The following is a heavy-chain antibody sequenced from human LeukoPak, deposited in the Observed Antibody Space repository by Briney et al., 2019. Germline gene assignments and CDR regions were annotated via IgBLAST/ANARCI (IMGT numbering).Heavy chain of an antibody. CDR1: GLNFSSRW. CDR2: IKEDGSEK. J-gene: IGHJ4*02. CDR3: ARDSGWWRFDF. Sequence: GGSLRLSCAASGLNFSSRWVNWVRQAPGQGLEWVASIKEDGSEKHYVDSVKSRFTISRDNGKNSLYLQMNSLRAEDTAVYYCARDSGWWRFDFWGQGTLVTVSS. D-gene: IGHD6-13*01. V-gene: IGHV3-7*03.